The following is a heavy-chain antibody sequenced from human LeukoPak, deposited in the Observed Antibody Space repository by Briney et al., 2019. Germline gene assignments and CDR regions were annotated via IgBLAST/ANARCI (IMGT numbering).Heavy chain of an antibody. CDR3: ARVGSIAAAGTPDY. J-gene: IGHJ4*02. V-gene: IGHV3-23*01. CDR1: AFTFSSYA. Sequence: GGSLRLSCAASAFTFSSYAMSWVRQAPGKGLGWVSTISGSGGSTYYADSVKGRFTISRDNAKNSLYLQMNSLRAEDTAVYYCARVGSIAAAGTPDYWGQGTLVTVSS. CDR2: ISGSGGST. D-gene: IGHD6-13*01.